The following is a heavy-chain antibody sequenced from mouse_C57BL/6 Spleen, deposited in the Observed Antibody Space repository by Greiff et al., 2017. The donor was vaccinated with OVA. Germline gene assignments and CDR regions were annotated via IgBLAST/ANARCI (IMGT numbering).Heavy chain of an antibody. CDR2: IYPGSGNT. CDR1: GYSFTSYY. D-gene: IGHD1-1*01. CDR3: AREEDYYGSSY. Sequence: VQLKQSGPELVKPGASVKISCKASGYSFTSYYIHWVKQRPGQGLEWIGWIYPGSGNTKYNEKFKGKATLTADTSSSTAYMQLSSLTSEDSAVYYCAREEDYYGSSYWGQGTTLTVSS. V-gene: IGHV1-66*01. J-gene: IGHJ2*01.